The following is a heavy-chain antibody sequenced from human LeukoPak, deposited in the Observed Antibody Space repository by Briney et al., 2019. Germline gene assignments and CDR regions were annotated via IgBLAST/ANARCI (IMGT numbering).Heavy chain of an antibody. V-gene: IGHV4-34*01. D-gene: IGHD3-10*01. CDR1: GGSFSGYY. CDR2: IYYSGST. Sequence: SETLSLTCAVYGGSFSGYYWSWIRQPPGKGLEWIGSIYYSGSTYYNPSLKSRVTISVDTSKNQFYLKMTSVTAADTSVYYCANLITMVRGVRYYFDSWGQGALITVSS. J-gene: IGHJ4*02. CDR3: ANLITMVRGVRYYFDS.